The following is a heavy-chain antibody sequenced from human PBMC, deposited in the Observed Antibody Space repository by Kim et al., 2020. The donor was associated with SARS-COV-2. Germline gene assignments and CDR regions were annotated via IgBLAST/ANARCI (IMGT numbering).Heavy chain of an antibody. CDR2: ISGGAGTT. CDR1: GFSFNNFA. CDR3: AKGKTGSSYSSSDD. V-gene: IGHV3-23*01. Sequence: GGSLRLSCAASGFSFNNFAMSWVRQAPGKGLEWVSTISGGAGTTYYADSVKGRFTISRDNSKNTLSLQMNSLRAEDTAIYYCAKGKTGSSYSSSDDWGQGTLVTVSS. D-gene: IGHD6-6*01. J-gene: IGHJ4*02.